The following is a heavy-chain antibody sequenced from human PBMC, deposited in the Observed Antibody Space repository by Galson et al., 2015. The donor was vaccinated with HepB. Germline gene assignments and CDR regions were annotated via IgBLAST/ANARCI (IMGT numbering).Heavy chain of an antibody. CDR2: IYYSGSS. CDR1: GDSINRGTYY. J-gene: IGHJ6*02. Sequence: TLSLTCVVSGDSINRGTYYWRWIRQHPGKGLEWIGYIYYSGSSYYNPSLKSRVTLSLDTSKNQFSLSLSSVTAADTAVYYCARVFEWVVYGVDVWGQGTTVTVSS. D-gene: IGHD3-3*01. CDR3: ARVFEWVVYGVDV. V-gene: IGHV4-31*11.